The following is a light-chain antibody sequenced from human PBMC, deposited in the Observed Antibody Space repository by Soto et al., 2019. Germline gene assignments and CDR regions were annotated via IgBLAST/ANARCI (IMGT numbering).Light chain of an antibody. Sequence: DIQMTQSPSTLSASVGDRVTITCRASQSLASWLAWYQQKPGKAPKLLIYDASNLKSGVPSRFSGSGSGTEFTLTISSLQPDDFATYYCQQYNSYSRTVGQGTKVDIK. CDR1: QSLASW. V-gene: IGKV1-5*01. CDR2: DAS. CDR3: QQYNSYSRT. J-gene: IGKJ1*01.